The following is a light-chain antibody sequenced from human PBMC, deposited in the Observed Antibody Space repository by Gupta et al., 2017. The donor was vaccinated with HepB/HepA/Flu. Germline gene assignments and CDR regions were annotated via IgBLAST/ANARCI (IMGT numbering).Light chain of an antibody. V-gene: IGLV1-47*01. CDR2: RNN. CDR3: AAWDDSLSGHYV. J-gene: IGLJ1*01. Sequence: QSVLTQPPSASGTPGQRATISCSGSSPSIGSNYVYWYQQLPGTAPKLLIYRNNERPSGVPDRFSGSKSGTSASLAISGLRSEDEAEYFCAAWDDSLSGHYVFGTGTEVTVL. CDR1: SPSIGSNY.